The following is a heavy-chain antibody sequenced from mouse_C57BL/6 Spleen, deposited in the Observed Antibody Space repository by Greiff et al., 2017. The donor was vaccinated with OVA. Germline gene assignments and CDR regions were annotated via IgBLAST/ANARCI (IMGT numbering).Heavy chain of an antibody. CDR3: ARGGERGYFDV. Sequence: EVKVEESGPGLVKPSQSLSLTCSVTGYSITSGYYWNWIRQFPGNKLEWMGYISYDGSNNYNPSLKNRISITRDTSKNQFFLKLNSVTTEDTATYYCARGGERGYFDVWGTGTTVTVSS. J-gene: IGHJ1*03. CDR1: GYSITSGYY. CDR2: ISYDGSN. V-gene: IGHV3-6*01.